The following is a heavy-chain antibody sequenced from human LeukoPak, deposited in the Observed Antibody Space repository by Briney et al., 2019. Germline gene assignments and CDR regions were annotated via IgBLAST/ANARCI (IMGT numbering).Heavy chain of an antibody. Sequence: PGGSLRLSCAAPGFTFSSYWMHWVRQAPGKGLVWVSRINSDGSSTSYADSVKGRFTISRDNAKNTLYLQMNSLRAEDTAVYYCARESYYDSSGMPNWFDPWGQGTLVTVSS. V-gene: IGHV3-74*01. CDR1: GFTFSSYW. D-gene: IGHD3-22*01. J-gene: IGHJ5*02. CDR3: ARESYYDSSGMPNWFDP. CDR2: INSDGSST.